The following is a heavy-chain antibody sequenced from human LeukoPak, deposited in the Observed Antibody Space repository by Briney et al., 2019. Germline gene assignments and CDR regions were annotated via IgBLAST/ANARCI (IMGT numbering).Heavy chain of an antibody. J-gene: IGHJ4*02. V-gene: IGHV3-53*05. CDR1: GFSVRTNF. CDR2: IYTGGGT. CDR3: AKLVISLTGTYRKPIDY. Sequence: GGSLRLSCAVSGFSVRTNFMSWVRQAPGKGLEWVSVIYTGGGTDHADSVKGRFTISRDNSKNTLSLQMNSLRAEDTAVYYCAKLVISLTGTYRKPIDYWGQGTLVTVSS. D-gene: IGHD3-9*01.